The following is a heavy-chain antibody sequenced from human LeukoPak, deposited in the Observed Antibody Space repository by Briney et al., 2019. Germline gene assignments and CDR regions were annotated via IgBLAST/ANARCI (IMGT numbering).Heavy chain of an antibody. Sequence: GGSLRLSCAASGFTFSNYDMSWVRQAPGKGLEWVSSISPSTNGKTYADSVKGRFTISTDNAMNTLYLQMNSLRGEDTAVYYCVRGDLRLPRSTPDCWGQGTLVTVSS. CDR3: VRGDLRLPRSTPDC. CDR1: GFTFSNYD. V-gene: IGHV3-21*01. D-gene: IGHD5/OR15-5a*01. J-gene: IGHJ4*02. CDR2: ISPSTNGK.